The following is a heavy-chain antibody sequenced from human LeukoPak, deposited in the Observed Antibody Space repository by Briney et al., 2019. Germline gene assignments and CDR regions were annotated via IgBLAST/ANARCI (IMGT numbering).Heavy chain of an antibody. D-gene: IGHD2/OR15-2a*01. Sequence: GGTLRLSCAASGFTFSSYGMSWVRQAPGKGLEWVSAISGSGGSTYYADSVKGRFTISRDNSKNTLYLQMNSLRAEDTAVYYCAKDIAEYDHRAFDIWGQGTMVTVSS. CDR3: AKDIAEYDHRAFDI. J-gene: IGHJ3*02. CDR1: GFTFSSYG. CDR2: ISGSGGST. V-gene: IGHV3-23*01.